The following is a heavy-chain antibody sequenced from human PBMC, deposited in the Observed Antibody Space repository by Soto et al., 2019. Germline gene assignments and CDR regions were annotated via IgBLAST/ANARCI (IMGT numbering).Heavy chain of an antibody. V-gene: IGHV2-5*02. CDR2: IYWDDAK. CDR3: AHKGGGDRILDY. J-gene: IGHJ4*02. CDR1: GFSLSTRGVG. Sequence: QITLKESGPTLVKPTQTLTLTCTFSGFSLSTRGVGVGWIRQPPGKALEWLALIYWDDAKHYSPSLKTRLTNTKDTSKNQVVLTMTNMDPVDTATYFCAHKGGGDRILDYWGQGTLVTVSS. D-gene: IGHD3-16*01.